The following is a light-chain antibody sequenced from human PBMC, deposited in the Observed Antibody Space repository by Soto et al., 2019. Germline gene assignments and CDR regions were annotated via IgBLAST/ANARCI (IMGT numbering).Light chain of an antibody. V-gene: IGKV3-15*01. J-gene: IGKJ4*01. CDR2: GAS. CDR1: QSVSSN. CDR3: QQYSDWPLT. Sequence: EIVITQSPPTLSVSPGERATLSCRASQSVSSNLAWYQQKPGQAPRLLIYGASTRATGIPARFSGSGSGTDFTLTISSLEPEDFAVYYCQQYSDWPLTFGGGTKVDIK.